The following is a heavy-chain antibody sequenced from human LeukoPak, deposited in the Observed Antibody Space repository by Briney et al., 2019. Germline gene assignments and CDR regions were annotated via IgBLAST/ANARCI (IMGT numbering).Heavy chain of an antibody. D-gene: IGHD7-27*01. CDR1: GDSISRYY. V-gene: IGHV4-59*08. J-gene: IGHJ3*02. CDR3: ARRSGWGSYPFDI. CDR2: ISYSGST. Sequence: SETLSLTCTVSGDSISRYYWSWLRQPPGKGPECIGYISYSGSTNYNPSLKSRVTISVDTSKNQFSLKLSSVTAADTAVYFCARRSGWGSYPFDIWGQGTMVTVSS.